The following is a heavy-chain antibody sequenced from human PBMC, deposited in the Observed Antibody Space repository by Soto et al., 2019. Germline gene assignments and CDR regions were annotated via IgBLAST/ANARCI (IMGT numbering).Heavy chain of an antibody. CDR2: INAGNGNT. J-gene: IGHJ6*02. Sequence: ASVKVSFKASGYTFTSYAMHWVRQAPGQRLEWMGWINAGNGNTKYSQRFQGRVTITRDTSASTAYMELSSLRSEDTAVYYCARDPVGGYCSGGSCYSYYYYGMDVWGQGTTVTVSS. CDR3: ARDPVGGYCSGGSCYSYYYYGMDV. CDR1: GYTFTSYA. D-gene: IGHD2-15*01. V-gene: IGHV1-3*01.